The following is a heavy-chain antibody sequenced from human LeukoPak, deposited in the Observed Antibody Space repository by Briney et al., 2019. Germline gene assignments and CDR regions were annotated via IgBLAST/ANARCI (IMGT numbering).Heavy chain of an antibody. CDR3: LREGAGFCSGTTCPDFYS. CDR1: AFTFSNSW. V-gene: IGHV3-7*01. Sequence: GGSLRLSCAASAFTFSNSWMAWVRQAPGKGLEWVANIKQDGSTKHYADSLKGRFTISRDNAKNSLYLQMKSLRAEDTAIYYCLREGAGFCSGTTCPDFYSWGQGTLVTVSS. CDR2: IKQDGSTK. J-gene: IGHJ4*02. D-gene: IGHD2-2*01.